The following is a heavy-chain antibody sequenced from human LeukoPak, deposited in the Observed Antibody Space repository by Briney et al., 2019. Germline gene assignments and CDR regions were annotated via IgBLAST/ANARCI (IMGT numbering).Heavy chain of an antibody. D-gene: IGHD1-26*01. V-gene: IGHV4-39*01. Sequence: DPSETLSLTCTVPGGSISSSSYYWGWIRQPPGKGLEWIGSIYYSGSTYYNPSLKSRVTISVDTSKNQFSLKLSSVTAADTAVYYCARGAWELDAFDIWGQGTMVTDSS. J-gene: IGHJ3*02. CDR3: ARGAWELDAFDI. CDR1: GGSISSSSYY. CDR2: IYYSGST.